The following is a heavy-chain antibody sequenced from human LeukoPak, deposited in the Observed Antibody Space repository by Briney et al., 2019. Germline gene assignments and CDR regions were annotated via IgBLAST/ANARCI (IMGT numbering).Heavy chain of an antibody. CDR2: ISYDGSNK. Sequence: PGGSLRLSCAASGFTFSSYAMHWVRQAPGKGLEWVAVISYDGSNKYYADSVKGRFTISRDNSKNTLYLQMNSLRAEDTAVYYCARDVSPFWSGYPIYYYYGMDVWGQGTTVTVSS. D-gene: IGHD3-3*01. CDR3: ARDVSPFWSGYPIYYYYGMDV. CDR1: GFTFSSYA. J-gene: IGHJ6*02. V-gene: IGHV3-30-3*01.